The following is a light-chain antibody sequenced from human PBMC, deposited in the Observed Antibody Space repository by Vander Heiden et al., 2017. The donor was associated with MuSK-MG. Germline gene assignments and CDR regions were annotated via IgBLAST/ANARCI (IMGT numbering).Light chain of an antibody. CDR2: HSC. J-gene: IGKJ4*01. CDR3: QQSYSTPLI. V-gene: IGKV1-39*01. Sequence: DIQMTHSPSSLSASVGFRFTITCLPRQRMTNFLHWNLQQPGKAPTFPLYHSCTLHRVVPTMFSGSGSGTEITLTSSSLHPEDFVTYYWQQSYSTPLIFGGGTKVEIK. CDR1: QRMTNF.